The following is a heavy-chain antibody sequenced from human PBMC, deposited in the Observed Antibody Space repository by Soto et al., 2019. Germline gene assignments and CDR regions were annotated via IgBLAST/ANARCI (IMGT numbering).Heavy chain of an antibody. CDR1: GFTFSSYN. D-gene: IGHD1-7*01. CDR3: VRRVSGNYDY. J-gene: IGHJ4*02. CDR2: ISSNGGTT. Sequence: EVQLAESGGGMVQPGGSLSLSCVASGFTFSSYNMHWFRQAPGKGLEYVSSISSNGGTTYYGNSVKGRFTISRDNSKNTLYLQMGSLRAEDMAVYYCVRRVSGNYDYWGQGTLVTVSS. V-gene: IGHV3-64*01.